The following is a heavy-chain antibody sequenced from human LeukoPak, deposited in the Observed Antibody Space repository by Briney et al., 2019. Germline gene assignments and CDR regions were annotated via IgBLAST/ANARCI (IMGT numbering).Heavy chain of an antibody. CDR1: GFTFSTYN. J-gene: IGHJ4*02. Sequence: GGSLRLSCAASGFTFSTYNMNWVRQAPGKGLEWVSTISGSGNNTYYADSVKGRFTISRDNSKSTLHLQMNSLRAEDTAVYYCAKLVAHWGQGTLVTVSS. D-gene: IGHD5-12*01. V-gene: IGHV3-23*01. CDR2: ISGSGNNT. CDR3: AKLVAH.